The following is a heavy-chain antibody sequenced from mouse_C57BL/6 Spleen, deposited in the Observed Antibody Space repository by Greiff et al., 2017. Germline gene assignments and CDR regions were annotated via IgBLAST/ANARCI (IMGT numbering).Heavy chain of an antibody. D-gene: IGHD2-5*01. CDR1: GYSITSGYY. J-gene: IGHJ4*01. Sequence: EVKLVESGPGLVKPSQSLSLTCSVTGYSITSGYYWNWIRQFPGNKLEWMGYISYDGSNNYNPSLKNRISITRDTSKNQFFLKLNSVTTEDTATYYCARDRYYSNYDYAMDYWGQGTSVTVSS. CDR3: ARDRYYSNYDYAMDY. V-gene: IGHV3-6*01. CDR2: ISYDGSN.